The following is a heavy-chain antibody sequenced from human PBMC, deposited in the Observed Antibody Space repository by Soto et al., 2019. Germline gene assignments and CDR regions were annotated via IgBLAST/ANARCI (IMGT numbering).Heavy chain of an antibody. Sequence: SETLSLTCTVSGGSISSGDYYWSWIRQPPGKGLEWIGYIYYSGSTYYNPSLKSRVTISVDTSKNQFSLKLSSVTAADTAVYYCARARRITMVRGHGMDVWGQGTTVTVSS. J-gene: IGHJ6*02. CDR1: GGSISSGDYY. CDR2: IYYSGST. D-gene: IGHD3-10*01. CDR3: ARARRITMVRGHGMDV. V-gene: IGHV4-30-4*01.